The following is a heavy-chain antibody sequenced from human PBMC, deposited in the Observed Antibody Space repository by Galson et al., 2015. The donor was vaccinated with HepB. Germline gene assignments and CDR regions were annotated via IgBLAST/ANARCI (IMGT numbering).Heavy chain of an antibody. CDR2: ISYDGSNK. V-gene: IGHV3-30-3*01. D-gene: IGHD6-19*01. Sequence: SLRLSCAASGFTFSSYAMHWVRQAPGKGLEWVAVISYDGSNKYYADSVKGRFTISRDNSKNTLYLQMNSLRAEDTAVYYCARDHYWGYSSGWHFDYWGQGTLVTVSS. CDR1: GFTFSSYA. J-gene: IGHJ4*02. CDR3: ARDHYWGYSSGWHFDY.